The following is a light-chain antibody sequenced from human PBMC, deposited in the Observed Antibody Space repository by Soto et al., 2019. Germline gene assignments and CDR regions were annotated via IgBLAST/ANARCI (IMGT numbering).Light chain of an antibody. CDR1: SSDVGDYNY. V-gene: IGLV2-8*01. CDR2: EVT. J-gene: IGLJ2*01. Sequence: QSVLSQPPSAAGSLGQSVAIPCSGTSSDVGDYNYVSWYQQHPGKAPKVMIYEVTRRPSGVPDRFSGSKSGNTASLTVSGLKAEDEADYYCSSYAGSNTFVVFGGGTKVTVL. CDR3: SSYAGSNTFVV.